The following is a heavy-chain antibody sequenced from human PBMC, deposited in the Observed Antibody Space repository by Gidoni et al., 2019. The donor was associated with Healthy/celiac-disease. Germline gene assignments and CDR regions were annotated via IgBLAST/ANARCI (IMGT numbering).Heavy chain of an antibody. CDR2: IYYSGST. J-gene: IGHJ5*02. CDR1: GGSISSSSYY. CDR3: ASGGEFYWFDP. V-gene: IGHV4-39*01. D-gene: IGHD3-10*01. Sequence: QLQLQESGPGLVKPSEPLSLTCTVSGGSISSSSYYWGWIRQPPGKGLEWIGSIYYSGSTYYNPSLKSRVTISVDTSKNQFSLKLSSVTAADTAVYYCASGGEFYWFDPWGQGTLVTVSS.